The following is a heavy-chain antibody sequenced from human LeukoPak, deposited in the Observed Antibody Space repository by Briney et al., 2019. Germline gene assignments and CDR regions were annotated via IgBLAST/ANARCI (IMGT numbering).Heavy chain of an antibody. CDR1: GYTFTSYY. CDR3: ARCAAPSRDGSSSFDY. V-gene: IGHV1-8*02. D-gene: IGHD6-6*01. CDR2: MNPNSGNT. J-gene: IGHJ4*02. Sequence: VASVKVSCKASGYTFTSYYMHWVRQATGQGLEWMGWMNPNSGNTGYAQKFQGRVTMTRNTSISTAYMELSSLRSEDTAVYYCARCAAPSRDGSSSFDYWGQGTLVTVSS.